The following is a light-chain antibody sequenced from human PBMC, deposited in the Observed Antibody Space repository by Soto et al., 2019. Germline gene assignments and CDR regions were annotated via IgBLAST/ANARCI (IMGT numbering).Light chain of an antibody. CDR1: QTVASN. J-gene: IGKJ2*01. Sequence: EIVMTQSPASLSVSPGDGATLSCRASQTVASNLAWYQQKPGQGPRLLIHGASTRAAGVPARFSGSGSGTDVTLTISSLQSEDFAVYYCQQYHNWPPQYTFGQGTKLQI. CDR2: GAS. CDR3: QQYHNWPPQYT. V-gene: IGKV3-15*01.